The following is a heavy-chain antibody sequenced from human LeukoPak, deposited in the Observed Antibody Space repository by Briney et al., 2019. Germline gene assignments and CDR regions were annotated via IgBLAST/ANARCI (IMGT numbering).Heavy chain of an antibody. D-gene: IGHD2-2*01. CDR2: IHYSGST. CDR3: ARLYCSRSVCSPYWLDP. V-gene: IGHV4-59*01. CDR1: GASIRNYY. J-gene: IGHJ5*02. Sequence: SETLSLTCTVSGASIRNYYWSWIRQPPEKGLEWIGYIHYSGSTSYNPSLKSRVTISVDTSKNQFSLELTSVTAADTAVFYCARLYCSRSVCSPYWLDPWGQGTLVTVPS.